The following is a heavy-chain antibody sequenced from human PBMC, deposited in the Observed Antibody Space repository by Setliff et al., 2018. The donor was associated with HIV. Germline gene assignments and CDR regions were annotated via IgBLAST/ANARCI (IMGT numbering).Heavy chain of an antibody. V-gene: IGHV4-39*02. CDR1: GGSITTSTFY. CDR2: IYYSGST. Sequence: SETLSLTCTVSGGSITTSTFYWGWIRQPPGKGLEWIGSIYYSGSTYYNPSLKSRLTITQHTSKNHFSLRLTSVAAADTASYYCVRASHMTPGNLLHSTGPYYSYYMDVWGRGTTVTVSS. D-gene: IGHD4-4*01. CDR3: VRASHMTPGNLLHSTGPYYSYYMDV. J-gene: IGHJ6*03.